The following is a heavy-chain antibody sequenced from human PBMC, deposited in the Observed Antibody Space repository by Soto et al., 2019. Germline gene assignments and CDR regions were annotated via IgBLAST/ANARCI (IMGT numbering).Heavy chain of an antibody. D-gene: IGHD3-16*01. V-gene: IGHV4-30-4*01. CDR3: ARVPSPFDYYYAMDV. Sequence: SETLSFTCTVSGDSISSGNKYWSWIRQPPGKGLEWIGYIFSSGTTYYNPSLKSRLTMSLDTSQNQFSLKLNSVTDADTAVYYCARVPSPFDYYYAMDVWGQGTTVT. CDR2: IFSSGTT. CDR1: GDSISSGNKY. J-gene: IGHJ6*02.